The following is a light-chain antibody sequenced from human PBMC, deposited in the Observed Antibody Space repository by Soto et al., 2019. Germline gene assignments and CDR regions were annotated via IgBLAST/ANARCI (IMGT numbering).Light chain of an antibody. V-gene: IGKV1-5*03. CDR1: QSINKW. Sequence: EIHMTQSPSTLCASVCYTVTITRLASQSINKWLAWYQQKPGKAPTLLIYEASILQSGVPSRFSGTESGTEFTLTISSLRPDDFATYYCQQYNDYSAWTFGQGTKVDI. CDR2: EAS. CDR3: QQYNDYSAWT. J-gene: IGKJ1*01.